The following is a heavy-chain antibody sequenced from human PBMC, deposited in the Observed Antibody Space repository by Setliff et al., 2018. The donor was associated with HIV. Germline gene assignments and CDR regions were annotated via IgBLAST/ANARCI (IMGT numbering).Heavy chain of an antibody. V-gene: IGHV3-13*01. CDR3: AKPLTQWGVSPYHYAFGV. J-gene: IGHJ6*02. D-gene: IGHD1-26*01. CDR1: GFTFSDYD. CDR2: IGTGGDT. Sequence: GGSLRLSCEASGFTFSDYDFHWVRQAAGKGLEWVSAIGTGGDTYYVDSVKGRFTISRDSSKSMLYLQMNSLRVEDTAIYYCAKPLTQWGVSPYHYAFGVWGQGTTVTVSS.